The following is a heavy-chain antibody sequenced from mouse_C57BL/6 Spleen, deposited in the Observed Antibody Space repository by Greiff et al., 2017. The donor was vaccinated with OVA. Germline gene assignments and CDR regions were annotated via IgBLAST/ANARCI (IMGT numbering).Heavy chain of an antibody. CDR1: GFSLTSYG. CDR3: AVRSFGYAMDY. J-gene: IGHJ4*01. V-gene: IGHV2-6*01. CDR2: IWGVGST. Sequence: VQGVESGPGLVAPSQSLSITCTVSGFSLTSYGVDWVRQSPGKGLEWLGVIWGVGSTNYNSALKSRLSISKDNSKSQVFLKMNSLQTDDTAMYYGAVRSFGYAMDYWGQGTSVTVSS.